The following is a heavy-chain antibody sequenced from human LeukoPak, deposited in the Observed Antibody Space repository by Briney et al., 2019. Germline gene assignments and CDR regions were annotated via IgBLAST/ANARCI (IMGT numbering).Heavy chain of an antibody. CDR2: IYYSGST. J-gene: IGHJ2*01. V-gene: IGHV4-39*01. CDR1: GGSIRSSSLY. Sequence: PSETLSLTCTVSGGSIRSSSLYWGWIRQPPGKGLEWIGSIYYSGSTYYSPSLKSRITISVDTSKNQFSLKLTSVTAADTAVYYRARTLVVTGTWYFDLWGRGTLVTVSS. D-gene: IGHD2-21*02. CDR3: ARTLVVTGTWYFDL.